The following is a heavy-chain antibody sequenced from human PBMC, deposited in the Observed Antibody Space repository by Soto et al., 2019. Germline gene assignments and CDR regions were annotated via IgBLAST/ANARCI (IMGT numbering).Heavy chain of an antibody. CDR3: AYRPPHSCRTGFDY. V-gene: IGHV2-5*02. CDR2: IYGDDDK. D-gene: IGHD3-9*01. Sequence: QITLKESCPTLGKPTHNRTLTCTFSWSSLTTTADGVGWVRQSPRKALECLAVIYGDDDKRYSTSLKSRLTITNDYSKKKVVITITNRDPVDTATYYCAYRPPHSCRTGFDYWGHGTLVTGSS. J-gene: IGHJ4*01. CDR1: WSSLTTTADG.